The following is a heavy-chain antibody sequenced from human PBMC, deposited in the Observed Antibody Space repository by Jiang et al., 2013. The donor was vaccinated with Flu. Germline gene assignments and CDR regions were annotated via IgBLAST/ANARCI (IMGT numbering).Heavy chain of an antibody. CDR2: SSSGSTI. Sequence: SSSGSTIYYADSVKGRFTISRDNAKNSLYLQMNSLRAEDTAVYYCARDYGGAFDIWGQGTMVTVSS. J-gene: IGHJ3*02. D-gene: IGHD3-16*01. V-gene: IGHV3-48*03. CDR3: ARDYGGAFDI.